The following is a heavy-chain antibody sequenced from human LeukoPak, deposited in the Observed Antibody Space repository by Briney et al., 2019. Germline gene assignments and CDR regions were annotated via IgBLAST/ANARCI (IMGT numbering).Heavy chain of an antibody. CDR2: LSGDGGNT. J-gene: IGHJ4*02. Sequence: PGGSLRLSCTASGFSFSGHWMHWARQLPGKGLEWVSGLSGDGGNTYYADSVKGRFTISRDNSKNTLYLQMNSLRAEDTAVYYCAKGGIFSRSGYFDYWGQGTLVTVSS. CDR1: GFSFSGHW. D-gene: IGHD3-9*01. CDR3: AKGGIFSRSGYFDY. V-gene: IGHV3-23*01.